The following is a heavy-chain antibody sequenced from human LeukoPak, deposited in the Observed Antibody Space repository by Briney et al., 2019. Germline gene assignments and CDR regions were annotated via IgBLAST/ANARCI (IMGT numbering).Heavy chain of an antibody. J-gene: IGHJ5*02. CDR1: GFTFSSYA. CDR3: AKDLKYYDSSGYYYL. CDR2: ISGSGGST. D-gene: IGHD3-22*01. V-gene: IGHV3-23*01. Sequence: GGSLRLSCAASGFTFSSYAMSWVRQAPGKGLEWGSAISGSGGSTYYVDSVKGRFTISRDNSKNTLYLQMNSLRAEDTAVYYCAKDLKYYDSSGYYYLWGQGTLVTVSS.